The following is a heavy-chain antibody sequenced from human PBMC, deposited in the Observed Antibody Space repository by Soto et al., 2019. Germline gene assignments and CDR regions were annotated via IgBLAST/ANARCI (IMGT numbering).Heavy chain of an antibody. V-gene: IGHV3-33*01. CDR2: IWDDGSNK. CDR1: GFTFSSYG. CDR3: ARLRGVVATGAY. J-gene: IGHJ4*02. Sequence: QVQLVESGGGVFQPWRSLRLSCGASGFTFSSYGMHWVRQAPGKGLEWVAVIWDDGSNKYYADSVKGRFTISRDNSKNTLYLQMTSLRAEDTAVYYCARLRGVVATGAYWGQGTLVTVSS. D-gene: IGHD5-12*01.